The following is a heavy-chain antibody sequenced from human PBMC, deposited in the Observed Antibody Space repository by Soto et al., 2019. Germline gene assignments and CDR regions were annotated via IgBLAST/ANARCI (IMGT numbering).Heavy chain of an antibody. CDR3: ASAGFGHGLDV. J-gene: IGHJ6*02. V-gene: IGHV3-72*01. D-gene: IGHD3-16*01. CDR1: GFTSSDHY. CDR2: TANKRSRYTT. Sequence: EVELVESGGGLVQAGGSLRVSCGVSGFTSSDHYIDWVRQAPGKGLEWVGRTANKRSRYTTEYDASVKGRFIISRDDSKNSVYLQMNSLKIEDTAVYYCASAGFGHGLDVWGQGTTVTVSS.